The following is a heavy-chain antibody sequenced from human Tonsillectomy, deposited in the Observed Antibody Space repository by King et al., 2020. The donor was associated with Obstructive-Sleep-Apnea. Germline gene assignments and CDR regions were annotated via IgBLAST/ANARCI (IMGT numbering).Heavy chain of an antibody. Sequence: QLQESGPGLVKPPETLSLTCIVSGGSISSSNNYWGWIRQPPGKGLEWIGSVYYSGNTFYNPSLKSRVTISVDTSKNQFSLKFSSVTAADTAVYYCARGRPVITVVRGAIEDRGYYFDSWGQGTQVTVSS. D-gene: IGHD3-10*01. CDR3: ARGRPVITVVRGAIEDRGYYFDS. V-gene: IGHV4-39*07. CDR1: GGSISSSNNY. CDR2: VYYSGNT. J-gene: IGHJ4*02.